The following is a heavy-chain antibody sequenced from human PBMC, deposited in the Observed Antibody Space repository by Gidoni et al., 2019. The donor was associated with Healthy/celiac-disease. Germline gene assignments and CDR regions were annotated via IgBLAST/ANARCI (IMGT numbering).Heavy chain of an antibody. Sequence: EVQLVESGGGLVQPGGSLRLSCAASGFTFRSYSMNWVRQAPGKGLEWVSYISSSSSTIYYADSVKGRFTISRDNAKNSLYLQMNSLRAEYTAVYYCARVRKALGYYYYGMDVWGQGTTVTVSS. CDR2: ISSSSSTI. J-gene: IGHJ6*02. D-gene: IGHD6-6*01. CDR1: GFTFRSYS. CDR3: ARVRKALGYYYYGMDV. V-gene: IGHV3-48*01.